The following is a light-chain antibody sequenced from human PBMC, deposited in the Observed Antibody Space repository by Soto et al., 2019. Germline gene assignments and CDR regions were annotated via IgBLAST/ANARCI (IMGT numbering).Light chain of an antibody. Sequence: DIQMTQSPSFVSASVGDRVTITCRASQGISSWLAWYQHKPGRAPKLLIHAASSLESGVTSRFSGSGSGTDFTLTISSLHPEDFATYYCQQTTSVPLTVGGGTKVEIK. CDR2: AAS. J-gene: IGKJ4*01. CDR3: QQTTSVPLT. CDR1: QGISSW. V-gene: IGKV1-12*01.